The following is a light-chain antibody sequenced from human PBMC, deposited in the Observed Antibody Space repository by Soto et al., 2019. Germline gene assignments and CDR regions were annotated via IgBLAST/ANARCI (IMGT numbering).Light chain of an antibody. CDR1: QSISRY. V-gene: IGKV3-20*01. CDR3: QQYGSKPHT. CDR2: GAS. Sequence: IVLTQSPGTLSLSPGARTTLSCRASQSISRYLAWYQQKPGQGPRLLIYGASSRATGIPDRFSGTGSGTEFTLIISRLEPEDFAVYYCQQYGSKPHTFGQGTKVDIK. J-gene: IGKJ2*01.